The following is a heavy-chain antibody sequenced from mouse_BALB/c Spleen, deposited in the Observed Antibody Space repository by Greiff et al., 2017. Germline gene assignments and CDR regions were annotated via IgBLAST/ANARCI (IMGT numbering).Heavy chain of an antibody. CDR1: GFNIKDTY. CDR2: IDPANGNT. J-gene: IGHJ2*01. Sequence: VQLQQSGAELVKPGASVKLSCTASGFNIKDTYMHWVKQRPEQGLAWIGRIDPANGNTKYDPKFQGKATIPADTSSNTAYLQLSSLTSEDTAVYYCARGYYGSSCFDYWGQGTTLTVSS. D-gene: IGHD1-1*01. V-gene: IGHV14-3*02. CDR3: ARGYYGSSCFDY.